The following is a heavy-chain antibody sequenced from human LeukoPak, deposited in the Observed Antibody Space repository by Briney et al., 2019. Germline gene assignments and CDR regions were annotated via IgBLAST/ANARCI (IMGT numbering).Heavy chain of an antibody. J-gene: IGHJ4*02. V-gene: IGHV1-18*01. D-gene: IGHD3-10*01. CDR3: ARVGLWFGEPDLDY. CDR1: GYIFTSYA. Sequence: ASVKVSCKASGYIFTSYAMHWVRQAPGQRLEWMGWISAYNGNTNYAQKLQGRVTMTTDTSTSTAYMELRSLRSDDTAVYYCARVGLWFGEPDLDYWGQGTLVTVSS. CDR2: ISAYNGNT.